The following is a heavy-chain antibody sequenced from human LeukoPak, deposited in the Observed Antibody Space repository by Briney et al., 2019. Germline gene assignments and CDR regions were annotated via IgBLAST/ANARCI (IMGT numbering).Heavy chain of an antibody. Sequence: GGSLRLSCAASGFTFTTYAMSWVRQAPGKGLEWVSAISGSGGVTYYADSVKGRVTISRDNPQTTLYLQMHRLRPHDTAVYYCAKQTTVVITHFDYWGQGTLVTVSS. J-gene: IGHJ4*02. CDR3: AKQTTVVITHFDY. CDR1: GFTFTTYA. V-gene: IGHV3-23*01. CDR2: ISGSGGVT. D-gene: IGHD4-23*01.